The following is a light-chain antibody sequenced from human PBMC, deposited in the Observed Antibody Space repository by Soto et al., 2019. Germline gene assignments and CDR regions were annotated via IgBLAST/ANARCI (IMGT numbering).Light chain of an antibody. CDR2: DAS. Sequence: EIVLAQSPATLSLSPGERATLSCRASQDISNFLAWYQQRPGQAPRLLIYDASNRATGIPARFSGSGSGTDFTPTIVGLEHEDFAIYYCQQRASWPPFTFGQGTKLEV. V-gene: IGKV3-11*01. CDR3: QQRASWPPFT. J-gene: IGKJ2*01. CDR1: QDISNF.